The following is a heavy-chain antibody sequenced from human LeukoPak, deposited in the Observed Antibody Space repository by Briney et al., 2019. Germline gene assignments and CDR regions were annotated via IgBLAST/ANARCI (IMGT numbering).Heavy chain of an antibody. CDR3: ARDPDNDSSGYPEYYFDY. V-gene: IGHV3-33*01. CDR2: IRYDGSNK. D-gene: IGHD3-22*01. CDR1: GFPLSSYG. Sequence: GGSLRLSCSASGFPLSSYGMPWVRQAPRKGLEWVAVIRYDGSNKYYAASVKGRFTISRDNSKNTLYLQMNSLRAEDTAVYYCARDPDNDSSGYPEYYFDYWGQGTLVTVSS. J-gene: IGHJ4*02.